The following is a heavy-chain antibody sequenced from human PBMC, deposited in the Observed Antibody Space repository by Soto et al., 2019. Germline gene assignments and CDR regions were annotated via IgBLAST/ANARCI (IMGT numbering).Heavy chain of an antibody. V-gene: IGHV2-5*01. CDR3: AHRGVKWLDFAY. CDR1: GFSLSTSGVG. Sequence: SGPTLVNPTQTLTLTCTFSGFSLSTSGVGVGWIRQPPGKALEWLALIYWNDDKRYSPSLKSRLTITKDTSKNQVVLTMTNMDPVDTATYDCAHRGVKWLDFAYWGQGTLVTVSS. D-gene: IGHD5-12*01. J-gene: IGHJ4*02. CDR2: IYWNDDK.